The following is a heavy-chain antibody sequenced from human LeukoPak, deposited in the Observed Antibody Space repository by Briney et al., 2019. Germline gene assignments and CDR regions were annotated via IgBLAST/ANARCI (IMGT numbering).Heavy chain of an antibody. J-gene: IGHJ4*02. D-gene: IGHD3-22*01. CDR1: GGSISSGGYS. Sequence: PSQTLSLTCAVSGGSISSGGYSWSWIRQPPGKGLEWIGYIYHSGSTYYNPSPKSRVTISVDRSKNQFSLKLSSVTAADTAVYYCASRGLNYYDSSGYQDYWGQGTLVTVSS. CDR2: IYHSGST. CDR3: ASRGLNYYDSSGYQDY. V-gene: IGHV4-30-2*01.